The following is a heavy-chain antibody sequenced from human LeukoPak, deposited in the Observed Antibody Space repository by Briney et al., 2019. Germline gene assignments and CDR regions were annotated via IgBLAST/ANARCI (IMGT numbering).Heavy chain of an antibody. V-gene: IGHV4-4*07. J-gene: IGHJ3*02. CDR2: IYTSGST. Sequence: SETLSLTCTVSGGSISSYYWSWIRQPAGKGLEWIGRIYTSGSTNYNPSLKSRVTMAVDTSKNQFSLKLSSVTAAATAVYYCARDLRYTMIVVVRGSDAFDIWGQGTMVTVSS. CDR3: ARDLRYTMIVVVRGSDAFDI. D-gene: IGHD3-22*01. CDR1: GGSISSYY.